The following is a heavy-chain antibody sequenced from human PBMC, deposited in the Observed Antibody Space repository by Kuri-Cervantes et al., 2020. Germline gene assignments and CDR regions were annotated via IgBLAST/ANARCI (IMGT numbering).Heavy chain of an antibody. J-gene: IGHJ4*02. CDR3: ARDSSSRGSFDY. CDR2: IRYDGSNK. V-gene: IGHV3-30*02. Sequence: GESLKISCAASGFTFSSYGMHWVRQAPGKGLEWVTFIRYDGSNKYYAESVKGRFTISREDSKNTLYLQMNSLRAEDTAVYYCARDSSSRGSFDYWGQGTLVTVSS. D-gene: IGHD6-13*01. CDR1: GFTFSSYG.